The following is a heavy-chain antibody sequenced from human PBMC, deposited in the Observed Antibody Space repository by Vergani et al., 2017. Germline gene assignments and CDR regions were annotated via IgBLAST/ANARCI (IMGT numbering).Heavy chain of an antibody. CDR1: GFFFSDYY. CDR2: IASSDTTV. J-gene: IGHJ2*01. V-gene: IGHV3-11*04. D-gene: IGHD4/OR15-4a*01. CDR3: AREVGVYDYPSERDCDL. Sequence: QVQLVESGGGLVQPGGSLRLSCTASGFFFSDYYMSWLRQAPGKGLEWISYIASSDTTVYYADSVKGRFTIYRDNAKNSLYLQMNSLRAEDTAVDYCAREVGVYDYPSERDCDLWGRGTWSLSPQ.